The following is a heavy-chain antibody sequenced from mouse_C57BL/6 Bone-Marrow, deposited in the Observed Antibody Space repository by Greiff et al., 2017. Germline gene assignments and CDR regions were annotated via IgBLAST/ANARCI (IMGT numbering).Heavy chain of an antibody. J-gene: IGHJ4*01. CDR3: ARIYYCYAMDY. D-gene: IGHD2-1*01. Sequence: QVQLQQPGAELVKPGASVKMSCKASGYTFTSYWITWVKQRPGQGLEWIGDICPGSGSTNYNEKFKSKATLTVDTSSSTAYMQLSSLTSEDSAVYYCARIYYCYAMDYWGQGTSVTVSS. CDR2: ICPGSGST. V-gene: IGHV1-55*01. CDR1: GYTFTSYW.